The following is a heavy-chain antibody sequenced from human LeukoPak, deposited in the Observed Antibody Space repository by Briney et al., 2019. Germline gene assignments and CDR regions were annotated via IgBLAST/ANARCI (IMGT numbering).Heavy chain of an antibody. J-gene: IGHJ1*01. CDR2: FDPEEGET. V-gene: IGHV1-24*01. D-gene: IGHD2-15*01. CDR3: ATAGIVPDTGAEFLQH. CDR1: GDTLTELS. Sequence: ASVKVSCKLSGDTLTELSMHWVRQSPGKGLEWMGVFDPEEGETIYAQRFQGRVTMTEDTVTDTAHMELSSLTSEDTAVYYCATAGIVPDTGAEFLQHWGQGTLVTVSS.